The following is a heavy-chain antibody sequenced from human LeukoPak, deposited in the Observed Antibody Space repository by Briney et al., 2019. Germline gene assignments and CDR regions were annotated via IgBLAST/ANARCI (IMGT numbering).Heavy chain of an antibody. CDR2: ISYDGSNK. J-gene: IGHJ4*02. CDR1: GFTFSSYA. D-gene: IGHD2-21*02. CDR3: ARDSVVFSHIVVVTAPFDY. Sequence: GRSLRLSCAASGFTFSSYAMHWVRQAPGKGLEWVAVISYDGSNKYYADSVKGRFTISRDNSKNTLYLQMNSLRAEDTAVYYCARDSVVFSHIVVVTAPFDYWSQGTLVTVSS. V-gene: IGHV3-30*04.